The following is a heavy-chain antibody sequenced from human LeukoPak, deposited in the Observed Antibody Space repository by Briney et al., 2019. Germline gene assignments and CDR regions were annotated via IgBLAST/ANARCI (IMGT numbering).Heavy chain of an antibody. V-gene: IGHV3-30*18. Sequence: PGRSLRLSCAASGVTFSSYGMHWVRQAPGKGLDWVAVISYDGSNKYYADSVKGRFTISRDNSKNTLYLQMNSLRAEDTAVYYCAKDGFDSGDIVVVPAAYWGQGTLVTVSS. CDR3: AKDGFDSGDIVVVPAAY. J-gene: IGHJ4*02. CDR2: ISYDGSNK. D-gene: IGHD2-2*01. CDR1: GVTFSSYG.